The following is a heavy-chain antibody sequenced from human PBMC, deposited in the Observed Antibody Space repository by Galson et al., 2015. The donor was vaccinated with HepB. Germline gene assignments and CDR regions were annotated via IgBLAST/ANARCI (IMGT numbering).Heavy chain of an antibody. CDR2: ISINSGNT. CDR3: ARDRSHSLDY. D-gene: IGHD6-6*01. V-gene: IGHV1-18*04. J-gene: IGHJ4*02. Sequence: SVKVSCKASGYIFTTNGISWVRQAPGQGLEWLGWISINSGNTNYVERLQGRVTMTRDTSTSTAYMELRRLTSDDTAVYHCARDRSHSLDYWGQGTLVTVSP. CDR1: GYIFTTNG.